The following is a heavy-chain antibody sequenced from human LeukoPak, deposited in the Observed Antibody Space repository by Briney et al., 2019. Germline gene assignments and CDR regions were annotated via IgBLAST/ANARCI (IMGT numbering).Heavy chain of an antibody. CDR1: GFTFSSYA. D-gene: IGHD3-10*01. V-gene: IGHV3-23*01. CDR3: AKGEYYYGSGSYYYYYGMDV. CDR2: TSGSGGST. Sequence: GGSLRLSCAASGFTFSSYAMSWVRQAPGKGLEWVSATSGSGGSTYYADSVKGRFTISRDNSKNTLYLQMNSLRAEDTAVYYCAKGEYYYGSGSYYYYYGMDVWGQGTTVTVSS. J-gene: IGHJ6*02.